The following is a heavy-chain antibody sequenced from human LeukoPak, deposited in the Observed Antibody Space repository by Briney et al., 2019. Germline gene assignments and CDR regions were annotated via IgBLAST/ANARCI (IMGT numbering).Heavy chain of an antibody. V-gene: IGHV3-21*01. CDR2: ISSSSSYI. J-gene: IGHJ4*02. D-gene: IGHD6-6*01. CDR3: ARDQQLVPYYFDY. Sequence: GGSLRLSCAASGFTFSSYNMNWVRQAPGKGLEWVSSISSSSSYIYYADSVKGRFTISRDNAKNSLFLQMNSLRAEDTAVYHCARDQQLVPYYFDYWGQGTLVTVSS. CDR1: GFTFSSYN.